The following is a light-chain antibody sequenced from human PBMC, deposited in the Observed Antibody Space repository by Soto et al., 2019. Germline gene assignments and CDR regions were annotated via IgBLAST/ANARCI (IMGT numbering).Light chain of an antibody. Sequence: QSVLTQPPSASGTPGQKVFISCSGSSSNIGGTNYAYWYQQLPGAAPKLLMHSNNLRPSGVPERISGSKFGTAASLAISGLRFEDEAVYHCASWDDRLGAVIFGGGTKLTVL. CDR3: ASWDDRLGAVI. CDR2: SNN. J-gene: IGLJ2*01. CDR1: SSNIGGTNY. V-gene: IGLV1-47*02.